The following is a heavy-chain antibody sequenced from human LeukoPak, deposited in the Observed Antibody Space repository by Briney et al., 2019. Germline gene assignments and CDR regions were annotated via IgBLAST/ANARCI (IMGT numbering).Heavy chain of an antibody. V-gene: IGHV3-15*01. CDR1: GFTFINAW. CDR2: IKSKTDGGTT. CDR3: TQTYYDFWSGHKY. Sequence: GGSLRLSCAASGFTFINAWMAWVRQAPGKGLEWVGRIKSKTDGGTTDYAAPVKGRFTISRDDSKNTLYLQMNSLKTEDTAVYYCTQTYYDFWSGHKYWGQGTLVTVSS. J-gene: IGHJ4*02. D-gene: IGHD3-3*01.